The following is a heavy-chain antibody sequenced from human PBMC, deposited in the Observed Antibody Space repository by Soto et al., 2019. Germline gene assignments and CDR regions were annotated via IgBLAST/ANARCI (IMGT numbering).Heavy chain of an antibody. V-gene: IGHV3-23*01. CDR1: GFTFSSYA. Sequence: PGGSLRLSCAASGFTFSSYAMGWVRQAPGKGLEWVSAISGSGGSTYYADSVKGRFTISRDNSKNTLYLQMNSLRAEDTAVYYCAKRYVGSPGVIDYWGQGTLVTVSS. CDR3: AKRYVGSPGVIDY. J-gene: IGHJ4*02. D-gene: IGHD1-26*01. CDR2: ISGSGGST.